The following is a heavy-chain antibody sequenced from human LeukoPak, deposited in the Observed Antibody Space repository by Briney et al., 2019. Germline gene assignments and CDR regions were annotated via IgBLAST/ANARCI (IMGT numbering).Heavy chain of an antibody. CDR3: ARNRDGYNYFWFDP. Sequence: SVKVSCKASGGTFSSYAISWVRQAPGQGLEWMGGIIPIFGTANYAQKFQGRVTITVDESTSTAYMELSSLRSEDTAVYYCARNRDGYNYFWFDPWGQGTLVTVSS. D-gene: IGHD5-24*01. CDR2: IIPIFGTA. CDR1: GGTFSSYA. V-gene: IGHV1-69*13. J-gene: IGHJ5*02.